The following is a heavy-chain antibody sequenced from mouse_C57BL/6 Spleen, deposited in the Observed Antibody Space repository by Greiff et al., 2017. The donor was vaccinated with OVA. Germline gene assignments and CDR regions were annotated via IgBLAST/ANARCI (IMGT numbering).Heavy chain of an antibody. V-gene: IGHV5-17*01. CDR1: GFTFSDYG. CDR3: ARQGTTVVANYFDY. CDR2: ISSGSSTI. Sequence: EVHLVESGGGLVKPGGSLKLSCAASGFTFSDYGMHWVRQAPEKGLEWVAYISSGSSTIYYADTVKGRFTISRDNAKNTLFLQMTSLRSEDTAMYYCARQGTTVVANYFDYWGQGTTLTVSS. D-gene: IGHD1-1*01. J-gene: IGHJ2*01.